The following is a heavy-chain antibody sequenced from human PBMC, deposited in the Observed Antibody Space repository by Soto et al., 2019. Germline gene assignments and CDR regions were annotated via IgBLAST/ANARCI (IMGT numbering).Heavy chain of an antibody. V-gene: IGHV4-34*01. CDR3: ARAYYDFWSGYYRH. J-gene: IGHJ4*02. D-gene: IGHD3-3*01. Sequence: PSETLSLTCAVYGGSFSGYYWSWIRQPPGKGLEWIGEINHSGSTNYNPSLKSRVTISVDTSKNQFSLKLSSVTAADTAVYYCARAYYDFWSGYYRHWGQGTLVTVSS. CDR1: GGSFSGYY. CDR2: INHSGST.